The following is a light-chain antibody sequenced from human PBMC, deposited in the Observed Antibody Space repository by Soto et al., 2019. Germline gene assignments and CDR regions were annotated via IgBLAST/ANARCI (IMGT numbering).Light chain of an antibody. CDR2: DES. CDR3: QQFSSYPLT. CDR1: QTVRNNY. Sequence: EFVLTQSPGTLSLSPGESATLSCRGSQTVRNNYLAWYQQKPGQAPRLLIYDESSRATGIPDRFSGGGSGTDFTLTISRLEPEDFAVYYCQQFSSYPLTFGGGTKVDIK. J-gene: IGKJ4*01. V-gene: IGKV3-20*01.